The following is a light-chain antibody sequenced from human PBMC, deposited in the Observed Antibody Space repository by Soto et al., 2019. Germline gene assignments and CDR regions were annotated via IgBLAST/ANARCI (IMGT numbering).Light chain of an antibody. J-gene: IGKJ1*01. Sequence: EIVLTQSPGTLSLSPGERATLSCRASQSVSSSYLAWYQQKPGQAPRLLIYGASSRATGIPDRFSGSGSGTEFTLTISRLAPEDFEVYSCQQYGSSRTFGQGTKVEIK. CDR2: GAS. CDR3: QQYGSSRT. V-gene: IGKV3-20*01. CDR1: QSVSSSY.